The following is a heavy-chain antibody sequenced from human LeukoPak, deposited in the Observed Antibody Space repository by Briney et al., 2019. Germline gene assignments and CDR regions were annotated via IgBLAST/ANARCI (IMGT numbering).Heavy chain of an antibody. CDR3: ARSSMVRGVY. J-gene: IGHJ4*02. CDR2: ISGSGDNT. V-gene: IGHV3-23*01. Sequence: GGSLRLSCAASGFTFSSYAMSWVRQAPGKGLEWVSGISGSGDNTYYADSVKGRFTISRDNSKNTLYLQMNSLRAEDTAVYYCARSSMVRGVYWGQGTLVTVSP. D-gene: IGHD3-10*01. CDR1: GFTFSSYA.